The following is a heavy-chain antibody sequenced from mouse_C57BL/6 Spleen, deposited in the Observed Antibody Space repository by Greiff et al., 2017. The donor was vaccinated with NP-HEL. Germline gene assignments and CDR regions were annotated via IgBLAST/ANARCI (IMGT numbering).Heavy chain of an antibody. CDR3: ARERDYYGSSYFDY. J-gene: IGHJ2*01. CDR1: GYSITSGYD. CDR2: ISYSGST. D-gene: IGHD1-1*01. Sequence: VQLKESGPGMVKPSQSLSLTCTVTGYSITSGYDWHWIRHFPGNKLEWMGYISYSGSTNYNPSLKSRISITHDTSKNHFFLKLNSVTTEDTATYYCARERDYYGSSYFDYWGQGTTLTVSS. V-gene: IGHV3-1*01.